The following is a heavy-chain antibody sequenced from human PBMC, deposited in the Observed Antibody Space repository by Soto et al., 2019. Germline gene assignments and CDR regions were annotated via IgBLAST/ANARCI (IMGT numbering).Heavy chain of an antibody. V-gene: IGHV4-39*01. Sequence: QLQLQESGPGLVKPSETLSLTCSVSGDSINSDKYYWGWIRQPPGKGLEWIGSIYFRGNTYYNPSLQTRVRISLDKSKSQFSLKLNSVPAADSAVYFCARLEGLATISYSFDFWGQGALVTVSS. CDR1: GDSINSDKYY. CDR3: ARLEGLATISYSFDF. D-gene: IGHD3-9*01. CDR2: IYFRGNT. J-gene: IGHJ4*02.